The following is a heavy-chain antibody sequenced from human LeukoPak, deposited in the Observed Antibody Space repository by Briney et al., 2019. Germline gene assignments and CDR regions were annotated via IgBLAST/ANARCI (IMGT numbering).Heavy chain of an antibody. CDR2: ISYIGST. Sequence: PSETLSLSCAVSDDSFSSHYWTWIRQPPGKGLEWIGYISYIGSTNYNPSLKSRVTISIDTSRNQFSLRLSSVTAADTAVYYCARDLVTVTKGFDIWGQGTMVSVSS. CDR1: DDSFSSHY. J-gene: IGHJ3*02. V-gene: IGHV4-59*11. CDR3: ARDLVTVTKGFDI. D-gene: IGHD4-17*01.